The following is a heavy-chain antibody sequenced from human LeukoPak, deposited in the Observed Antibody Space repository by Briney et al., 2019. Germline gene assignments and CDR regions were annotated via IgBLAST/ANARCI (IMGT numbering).Heavy chain of an antibody. Sequence: ASVKVSCKASGGTFSSYTISWVRQAPGQGLEWMGWINPNSGGTNYAQKFQGRVTMTRDTSISTAYMELSRLRSDDTAVYYCARADPAGLPGYWGQGTLVTVSP. CDR2: INPNSGGT. V-gene: IGHV1-2*02. J-gene: IGHJ4*02. CDR1: GGTFSSYT. CDR3: ARADPAGLPGY.